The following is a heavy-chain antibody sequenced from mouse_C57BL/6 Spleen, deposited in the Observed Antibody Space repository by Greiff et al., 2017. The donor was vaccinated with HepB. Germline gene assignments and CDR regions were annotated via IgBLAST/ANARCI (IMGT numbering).Heavy chain of an antibody. D-gene: IGHD2-4*01. V-gene: IGHV5-4*01. J-gene: IGHJ4*01. CDR3: ARDSYYDYDDYAMDY. Sequence: EVQLVESGGGLVKPGGSLKLSCAASGFTFSSYAMSWVRQTPEKRLEWVATISAGGSYTYYPDNVKGRFTISRDNAKNNLYLQMSHLKSEDTAMYYCARDSYYDYDDYAMDYWGQGTSVTVSS. CDR1: GFTFSSYA. CDR2: ISAGGSYT.